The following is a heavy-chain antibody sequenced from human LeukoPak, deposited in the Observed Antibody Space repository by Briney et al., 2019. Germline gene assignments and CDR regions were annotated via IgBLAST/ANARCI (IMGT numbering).Heavy chain of an antibody. CDR3: AKDLGGLDH. Sequence: GRSLRLSCAASGFTFSSYGMHWVRQAPGKGLEWVAVISYDGSNKYYADSVKGRFTISRDNSKNTLYLQMNSLRAEDTAVYYCAKDLGGLDHWGQGTLVTVSS. CDR2: ISYDGSNK. V-gene: IGHV3-30*18. D-gene: IGHD3-10*01. J-gene: IGHJ4*02. CDR1: GFTFSSYG.